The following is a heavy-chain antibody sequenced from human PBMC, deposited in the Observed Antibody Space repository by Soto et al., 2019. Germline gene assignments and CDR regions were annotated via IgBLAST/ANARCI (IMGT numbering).Heavy chain of an antibody. V-gene: IGHV1-18*01. CDR2: ISANNDNT. Sequence: ASVKVSCKASGYTFTSYGISWVRQAPGQGLKWMGWISANNDNTNYAQNYQDRVTMTTDTSTSTAYMELRSLRSDDTAVYYCAREYYYGSGSHTNYGMDVWGQGTTVTVSS. CDR3: AREYYYGSGSHTNYGMDV. J-gene: IGHJ6*02. CDR1: GYTFTSYG. D-gene: IGHD3-10*01.